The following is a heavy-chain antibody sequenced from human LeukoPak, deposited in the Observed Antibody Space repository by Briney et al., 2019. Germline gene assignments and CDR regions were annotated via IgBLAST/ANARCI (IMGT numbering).Heavy chain of an antibody. D-gene: IGHD2/OR15-2a*01. J-gene: IGHJ4*02. CDR3: ARDLYGPAGDFDY. CDR1: GYTFTGYY. V-gene: IGHV1-2*02. CDR2: INPNSGGT. Sequence: ASVKVACKDSGYTFTGYYMHWVRQTPGQGLEWMGWINPNSGGTNYAQKFQGRVTMTRDTSISTAYMELSRLRSDDTAVYYCARDLYGPAGDFDYWGQGTLVTVSS.